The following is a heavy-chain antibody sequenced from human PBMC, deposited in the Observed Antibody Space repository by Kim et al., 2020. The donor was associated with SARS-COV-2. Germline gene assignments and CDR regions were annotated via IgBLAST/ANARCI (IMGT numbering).Heavy chain of an antibody. CDR2: IIPIFGTA. Sequence: SVKVSCKASGGTFSSYAISWVRQAPGQGLEWMGGIIPIFGTANYAQKFQGRVTITADESTSTAYMELSSLRSEDTAVYYCASHVDTAMVGYYYYYGMDVWGQGTTVTVSS. J-gene: IGHJ6*02. V-gene: IGHV1-69*13. CDR3: ASHVDTAMVGYYYYYGMDV. CDR1: GGTFSSYA. D-gene: IGHD5-18*01.